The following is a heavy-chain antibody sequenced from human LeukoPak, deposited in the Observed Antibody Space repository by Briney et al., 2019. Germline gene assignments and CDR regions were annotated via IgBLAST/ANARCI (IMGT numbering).Heavy chain of an antibody. D-gene: IGHD6-19*01. V-gene: IGHV3-7*01. CDR3: ARDLRAYSSGWYGAPFDY. CDR1: GFTFSSYW. Sequence: GRSLRLSCAASGFTFSSYWMSWVRQAPGKGLEWVANIKQDGSEKYYVDSVKGRFTISRDNAKNSLYLQMNSLRAEDTAVYYCARDLRAYSSGWYGAPFDYWGQGTLVTVSS. CDR2: IKQDGSEK. J-gene: IGHJ4*02.